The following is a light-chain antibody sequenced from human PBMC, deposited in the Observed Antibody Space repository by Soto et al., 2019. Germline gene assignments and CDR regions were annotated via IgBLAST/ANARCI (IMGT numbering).Light chain of an antibody. CDR3: QQYGGSPRT. J-gene: IGKJ1*01. Sequence: DFQMNQSPSSLSASVGDRVTITCRASQSISSYLNWYQQKPGKAPKLLIYAASSLQSGVPSRFSGSGSGTDFTLTITRLEPEDFAVYYCQQYGGSPRTFGQGTKVDIK. V-gene: IGKV1-39*01. CDR2: AAS. CDR1: QSISSY.